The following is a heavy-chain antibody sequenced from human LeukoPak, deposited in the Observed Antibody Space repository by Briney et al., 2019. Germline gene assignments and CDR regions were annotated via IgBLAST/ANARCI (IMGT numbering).Heavy chain of an antibody. D-gene: IGHD3-16*01. Sequence: PSETLSLTCTVSGGSISSYYWTWIRQPAGKGLDWIGRIYPGGTSYFNPSLKSRVTLSVDTSKNQFSLHLRSVTPEDTAVYYCARVDYVEELHWFDPWGQGTLVTVSS. V-gene: IGHV4-4*07. CDR1: GGSISSYY. CDR2: IYPGGTS. J-gene: IGHJ5*02. CDR3: ARVDYVEELHWFDP.